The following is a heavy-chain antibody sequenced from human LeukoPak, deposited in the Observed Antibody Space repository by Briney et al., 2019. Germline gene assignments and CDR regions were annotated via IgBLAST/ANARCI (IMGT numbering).Heavy chain of an antibody. CDR1: GGSISSSTYY. Sequence: PSETLSLTCTVSGGSISSSTYYWGWIRQPPGKGLEWIGSIYYSGGTYYNPSLKSRVTISVDTSKNQFSLKLSSVTAADTAVYYCARGNSSSWSRWFDPWGQGTLVTVSS. CDR2: IYYSGGT. V-gene: IGHV4-39*07. J-gene: IGHJ5*02. CDR3: ARGNSSSWSRWFDP. D-gene: IGHD6-13*01.